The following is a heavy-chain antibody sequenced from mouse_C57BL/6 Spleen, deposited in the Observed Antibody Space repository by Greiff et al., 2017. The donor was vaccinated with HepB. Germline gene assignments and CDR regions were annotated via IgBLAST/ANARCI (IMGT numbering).Heavy chain of an antibody. CDR3: ARSGDGYPDY. CDR2: IDPSDSYT. V-gene: IGHV1-69*01. Sequence: VQLQQPGAELVMPGASVKLSCKASGYTFTSYWMHWVKQRPGQGLEWIGEIDPSDSYTNYNQKFKGKSTLTVDKSSSTAYMQLSSLTSEDSAVYYCARSGDGYPDYWGQGTTLTVSS. J-gene: IGHJ2*01. CDR1: GYTFTSYW. D-gene: IGHD2-3*01.